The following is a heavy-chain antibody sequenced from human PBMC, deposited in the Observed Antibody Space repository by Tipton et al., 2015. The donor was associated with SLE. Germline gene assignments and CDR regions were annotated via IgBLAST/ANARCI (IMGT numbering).Heavy chain of an antibody. J-gene: IGHJ4*02. CDR3: VRGGATMPFDY. V-gene: IGHV3-53*01. Sequence: SLRLSCAAFGFTLRSNYMTWVRQAPGRGLEWVSITYSSDKTYYAESVKGRFTISRDNSRSTLDLQMNSLTAEDTAVYYCVRGGATMPFDYWGQGTLVTVSS. D-gene: IGHD5-24*01. CDR2: TYSSDKT. CDR1: GFTLRSNY.